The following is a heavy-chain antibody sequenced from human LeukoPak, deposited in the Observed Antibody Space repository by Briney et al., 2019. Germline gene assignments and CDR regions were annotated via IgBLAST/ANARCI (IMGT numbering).Heavy chain of an antibody. CDR1: GYTLTELS. D-gene: IGHD6-13*01. CDR2: FDPEDGET. V-gene: IGHV1-24*01. CDR3: ATVTPSIAEAGAFDI. Sequence: ASVKVSCKVSGYTLTELSMHWVRQAPGKGLEWMGGFDPEDGETIYAQKFQGRVTMTEDTSTDTAYMELSSLRSEDTAVYYCATVTPSIAEAGAFDIWGQGTMVTVSS. J-gene: IGHJ3*02.